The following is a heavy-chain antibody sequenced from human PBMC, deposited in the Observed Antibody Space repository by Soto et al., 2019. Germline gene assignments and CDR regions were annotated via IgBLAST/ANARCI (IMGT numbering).Heavy chain of an antibody. Sequence: QVQLVESGGGVVQPGRSLRLYCAASGFTFSSYGMHWVRQAPGKGLEWVAVIWYDGSNKYYADSVKGRFTISRDNSKNTLYLQMNSLRAEDTAVYYCARSGELLRFGWFDPWVQGTLVTVSS. CDR3: ARSGELLRFGWFDP. CDR1: GFTFSSYG. V-gene: IGHV3-33*01. J-gene: IGHJ5*02. CDR2: IWYDGSNK. D-gene: IGHD3-10*01.